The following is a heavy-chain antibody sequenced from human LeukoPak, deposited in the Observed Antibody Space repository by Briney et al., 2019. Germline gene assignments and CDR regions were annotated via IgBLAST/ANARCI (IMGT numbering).Heavy chain of an antibody. J-gene: IGHJ5*02. CDR1: GFTFSSYS. V-gene: IGHV3-21*01. CDR3: ARDRYDYGDTNWFDP. Sequence: GGSLRLSCAASGFTFSSYSMNWARQAPGKGLEWVSSISSSSSYKYYADSVKGRFTISRDNAKNSLYLQMNSLRAEDTAVYYCARDRYDYGDTNWFDPWGQGTLVTVSS. CDR2: ISSSSSYK. D-gene: IGHD4-17*01.